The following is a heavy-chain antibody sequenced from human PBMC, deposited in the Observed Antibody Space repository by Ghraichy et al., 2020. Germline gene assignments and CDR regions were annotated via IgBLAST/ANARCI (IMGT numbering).Heavy chain of an antibody. CDR2: IRSKANSYAT. CDR3: TRQADITIFGVVTEA. Sequence: GGSLRLSCAASGFTFSGSAMHWVRQASGKGLEWVGRIRSKANSYATADAASVKGRFTISRDDSKNTAYLQMNSLKTEDTAVYYCTRQADITIFGVVTEAWGQGTLVTVSS. D-gene: IGHD3-3*01. J-gene: IGHJ4*02. CDR1: GFTFSGSA. V-gene: IGHV3-73*01.